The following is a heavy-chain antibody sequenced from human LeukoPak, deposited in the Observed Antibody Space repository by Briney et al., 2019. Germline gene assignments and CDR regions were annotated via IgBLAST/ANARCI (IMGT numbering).Heavy chain of an antibody. J-gene: IGHJ5*02. CDR2: ITSDGRTT. Sequence: GGSLRLSCAASGFSFSTSWMHWFRQGPGRGLVWVSRITSDGRTTIYADSVKGRFSISRDNSKNTLYVEMNSLRGEDTAVYYCAKGPGYDIFASLDWFDPWGQGTLVTVSS. CDR3: AKGPGYDIFASLDWFDP. V-gene: IGHV3-74*01. D-gene: IGHD3-9*01. CDR1: GFSFSTSW.